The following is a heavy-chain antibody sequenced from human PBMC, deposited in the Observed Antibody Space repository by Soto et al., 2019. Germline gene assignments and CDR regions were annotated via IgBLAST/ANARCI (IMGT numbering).Heavy chain of an antibody. J-gene: IGHJ5*02. CDR2: INPNSGGT. CDR1: GYSLSGYY. Sequence: GASVKFSCKASGYSLSGYYLHWVRQAPGQGPEWMGWINPNSGGTKYVQKFQGRVTMTRDTSISAVYLGLSRLRSDDTAVYYCARGWGIAAPGPNWFDPWGQGTLVTVSS. V-gene: IGHV1-2*02. CDR3: ARGWGIAAPGPNWFDP. D-gene: IGHD6-13*01.